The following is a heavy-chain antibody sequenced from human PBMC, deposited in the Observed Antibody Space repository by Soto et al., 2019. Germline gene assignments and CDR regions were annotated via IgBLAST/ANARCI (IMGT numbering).Heavy chain of an antibody. J-gene: IGHJ6*02. V-gene: IGHV4-30-4*01. CDR1: GGSISSGDYF. Sequence: PSETLSLTCTVSGGSISSGDYFWSWIRQSPGKGLECIGYISSIGSTYYNPSLKSRVSVSRDTSKNQFSLKLSSVTTTDTAVYYCARGLVIRPYYYHGMDVWGQGTTVTVPS. CDR2: ISSIGST. D-gene: IGHD3-9*01. CDR3: ARGLVIRPYYYHGMDV.